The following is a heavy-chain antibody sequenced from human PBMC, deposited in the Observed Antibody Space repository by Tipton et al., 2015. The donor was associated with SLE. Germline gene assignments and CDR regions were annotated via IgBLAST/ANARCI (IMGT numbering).Heavy chain of an antibody. D-gene: IGHD3-10*01. Sequence: SLRLSCEASGFSFSSYWMSWVRQAPGRGLEWVANIEEDGSEKYHVDSVRGRSIISRDNAKNSLYLQMNSLSVEDTAVYYCAREYQGSFYVNGAFDIWGQGTMVTVSP. CDR2: IEEDGSEK. CDR3: AREYQGSFYVNGAFDI. V-gene: IGHV3-7*01. J-gene: IGHJ3*02. CDR1: GFSFSSYW.